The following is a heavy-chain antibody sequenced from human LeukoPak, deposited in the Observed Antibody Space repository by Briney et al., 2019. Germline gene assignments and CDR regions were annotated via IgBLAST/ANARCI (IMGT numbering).Heavy chain of an antibody. CDR2: INHSGST. CDR3: ASSGYYQSFDY. CDR1: GGSFSGYY. J-gene: IGHJ4*02. D-gene: IGHD3-22*01. V-gene: IGHV4-34*01. Sequence: PSETLSLTCAVYGGSFSGYYWSWIRQPPGKGLEWIGEINHSGSTNYNPSLKSRVTISVDTSKNQFSLKLSSVTAADTAVYYCASSGYYQSFDYWGQGTLVTVSS.